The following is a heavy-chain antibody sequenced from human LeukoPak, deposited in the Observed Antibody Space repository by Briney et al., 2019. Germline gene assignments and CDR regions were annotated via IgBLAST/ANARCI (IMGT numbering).Heavy chain of an antibody. D-gene: IGHD5-18*01. CDR1: GASISSYY. CDR3: ARGRGYSYADDAFDI. Sequence: SETLSLTCTVSGASISSYYWSWIRQPPGKGLEWIGYIYYSGSTNYNPSLKSRVTISVDTSKNQFSLKLSSVTAADTAVYYCARGRGYSYADDAFDIWGQGTMVTVSS. CDR2: IYYSGST. J-gene: IGHJ3*02. V-gene: IGHV4-59*01.